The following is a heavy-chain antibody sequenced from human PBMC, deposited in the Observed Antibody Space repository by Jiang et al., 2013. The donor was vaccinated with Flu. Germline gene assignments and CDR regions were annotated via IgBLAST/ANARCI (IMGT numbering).Heavy chain of an antibody. V-gene: IGHV4-59*08. CDR3: ARHMGIAVAGVGD. J-gene: IGHJ4*02. CDR2: IYYSGST. CDR1: GGSISSYY. D-gene: IGHD6-19*01. Sequence: GSGLVKPSETLSLSCTVSGGSISSYYWSWIRQPPGKGLEWIGYIYYSGSTNYNPSLKSRVTISLDKSKNQFSLKLTSVTAADTAVYFCARHMGIAVAGVGDWGQGTLVTVSS.